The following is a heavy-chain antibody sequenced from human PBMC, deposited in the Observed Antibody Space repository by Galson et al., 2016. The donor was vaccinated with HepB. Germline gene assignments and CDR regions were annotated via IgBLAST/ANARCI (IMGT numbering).Heavy chain of an antibody. CDR2: ISSSGTTI. CDR1: GFTFSRYE. Sequence: SLRLSCAASGFTFSRYEMNWVRQAPGKGLEWVSYISSSGTTIYYADSVKGRFTISRDNVRNSLYLQMNSLRSEDTAVYYCARERMVVTTIHRGGFGYWGQGTLVTVSS. CDR3: ARERMVVTTIHRGGFGY. V-gene: IGHV3-48*03. J-gene: IGHJ4*02. D-gene: IGHD2-21*02.